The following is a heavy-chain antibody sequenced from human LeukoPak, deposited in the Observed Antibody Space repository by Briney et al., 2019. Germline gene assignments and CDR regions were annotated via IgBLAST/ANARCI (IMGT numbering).Heavy chain of an antibody. Sequence: SETLSLTCAVYGGSFSGYYWSWIRQPPGKGLEWIGYIYYSGSTNYNPSLKSRVTISVDTSKNQFSLKLSSVTAADTAVYYCARVGAYYYDSSGYYYLDYWGQGTLVTVSS. CDR3: ARVGAYYYDSSGYYYLDY. J-gene: IGHJ4*02. D-gene: IGHD3-22*01. V-gene: IGHV4-59*01. CDR2: IYYSGST. CDR1: GGSFSGYY.